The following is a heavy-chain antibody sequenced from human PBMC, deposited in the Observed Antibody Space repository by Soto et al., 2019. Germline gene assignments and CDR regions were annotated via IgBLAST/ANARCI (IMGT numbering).Heavy chain of an antibody. Sequence: ASVKVSCKASGYTFTGYYMHWVRQAPGQGLEWMGWINPNSGGTNYAQKFQGWVTMTRDTSTSTAYMELRSLRSDDTAVYYCARGSKRQLVLASAFDIWGQGTMVTVSS. J-gene: IGHJ3*02. D-gene: IGHD6-13*01. CDR3: ARGSKRQLVLASAFDI. CDR2: INPNSGGT. V-gene: IGHV1-2*04. CDR1: GYTFTGYY.